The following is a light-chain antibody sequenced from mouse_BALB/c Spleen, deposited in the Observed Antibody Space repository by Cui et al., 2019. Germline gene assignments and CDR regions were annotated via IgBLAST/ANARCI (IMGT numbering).Light chain of an antibody. CDR1: QGVSND. CDR2: YAS. Sequence: SIVMPQTPILLLVSAGDRVTITCKASQGVSNDVAWYQQKPGQSPKLLIYYASNRYTGVPDRFTGSGYGTDFTFTISTVQAEDLAVYFCQEDYSSLTFGAGTKLELK. J-gene: IGKJ5*01. V-gene: IGKV6-32*01. CDR3: QEDYSSLT.